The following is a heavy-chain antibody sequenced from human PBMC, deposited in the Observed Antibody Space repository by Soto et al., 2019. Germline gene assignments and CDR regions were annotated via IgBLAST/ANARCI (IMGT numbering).Heavy chain of an antibody. Sequence: SETLSLTCTVSGGSISSYYWSWIRQPPGKGLEWIGYIYYSGSTNYNPSLKSRVTISVDTSKNQFYLKLSSVAAADTAVYYCARRYCAGGRCYLDHWGQGTLVTVSS. D-gene: IGHD2-8*02. V-gene: IGHV4-59*01. CDR3: ARRYCAGGRCYLDH. CDR1: GGSISSYY. CDR2: IYYSGST. J-gene: IGHJ4*02.